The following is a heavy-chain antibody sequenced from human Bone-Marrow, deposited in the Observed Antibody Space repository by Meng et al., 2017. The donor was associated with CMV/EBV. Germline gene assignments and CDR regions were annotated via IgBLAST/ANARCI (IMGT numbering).Heavy chain of an antibody. J-gene: IGHJ5*02. CDR2: INHSGST. V-gene: IGHV4-34*01. CDR3: ARRRGAAAAQGSNWFDP. Sequence: GSLRLSCAVYGGSFSGYYWSWFRQPPGKGLEWIGEINHSGSTNYNPSLKSRVTISVDTSKNQFSLKLSSVTAADTAVYYCARRRGAAAAQGSNWFDPWGQGTLVTVSS. D-gene: IGHD6-13*01. CDR1: GGSFSGYY.